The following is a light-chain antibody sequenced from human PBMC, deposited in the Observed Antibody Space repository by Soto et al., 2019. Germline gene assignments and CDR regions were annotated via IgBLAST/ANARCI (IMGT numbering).Light chain of an antibody. J-gene: IGLJ2*01. CDR3: SSYVSSYTLV. CDR1: SSDVGGYNY. Sequence: QSALTQPASVSGSPGQSITISCTATSSDVGGYNYVSWYQQHPGKAPKLMIYDVSNRPSGVSNRFSGSKSGNTASLTISGLQAEDEADYYCSSYVSSYTLVFGGGTKLTVL. V-gene: IGLV2-14*01. CDR2: DVS.